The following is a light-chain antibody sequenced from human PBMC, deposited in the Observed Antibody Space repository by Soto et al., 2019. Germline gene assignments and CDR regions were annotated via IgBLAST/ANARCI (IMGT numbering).Light chain of an antibody. V-gene: IGKV1-27*01. Sequence: EIQMTQSPASLSASVGDRVTLTCRASQDISHFLAWYQQRPGKVPKLLIYGASTLQSGVPLRFSGSGSGTEFTLTISSLQPDDSATYYCQQYNSYRAFGQGTKVDIK. CDR3: QQYNSYRA. CDR1: QDISHF. CDR2: GAS. J-gene: IGKJ1*01.